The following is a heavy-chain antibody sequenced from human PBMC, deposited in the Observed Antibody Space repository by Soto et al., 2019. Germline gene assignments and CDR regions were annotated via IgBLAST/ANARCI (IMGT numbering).Heavy chain of an antibody. CDR1: GYTFTSYG. J-gene: IGHJ6*02. Sequence: QVQLVQSGAAVKKPGASVKVSCKASGYTFTSYGFSWVRQAPGQGLEWMGWISAYNGNTNYAQKLQGRVTMTTDTPTSTAYMALRSLRSDDTAVYYCASYHLISSYYGMDVWGQGTTVTVSS. D-gene: IGHD3-16*01. V-gene: IGHV1-18*01. CDR2: ISAYNGNT. CDR3: ASYHLISSYYGMDV.